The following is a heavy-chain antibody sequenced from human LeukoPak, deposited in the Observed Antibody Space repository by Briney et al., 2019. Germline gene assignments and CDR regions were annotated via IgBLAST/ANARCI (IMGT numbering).Heavy chain of an antibody. CDR1: GFSVSTNH. CDR2: IYSGGST. Sequence: GGSLRLSCAVSGFSVSTNHMSWVRQAPGKGLEWVSVIYSGGSTYYADSVKGRSTISRDNSKNTLYLQMNSLRAEDTAVYYCARAVRDDFWSKGYFDYWGQGTLVTVSS. V-gene: IGHV3-53*01. J-gene: IGHJ4*02. D-gene: IGHD3-3*01. CDR3: ARAVRDDFWSKGYFDY.